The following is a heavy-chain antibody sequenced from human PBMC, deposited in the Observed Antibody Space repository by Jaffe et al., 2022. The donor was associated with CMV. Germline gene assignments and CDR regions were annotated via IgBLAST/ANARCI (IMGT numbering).Heavy chain of an antibody. J-gene: IGHJ6*02. Sequence: EVQLVESGGGLVKPGGSLRLSCAASGFTFSSYSMNWVRQAPGKGLEWVSSISSSSSYIYYADSVKGRFTISRDNAKNSLYLQMNSLRAEDTAVYYCARDGTLPGSGSYGPTDSLEYYYYGMDVWGQGTTVTVSS. V-gene: IGHV3-21*01. CDR1: GFTFSSYS. CDR3: ARDGTLPGSGSYGPTDSLEYYYYGMDV. D-gene: IGHD3-10*01. CDR2: ISSSSSYI.